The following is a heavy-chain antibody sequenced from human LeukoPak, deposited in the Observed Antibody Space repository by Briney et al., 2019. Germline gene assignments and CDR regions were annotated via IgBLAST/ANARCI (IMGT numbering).Heavy chain of an antibody. J-gene: IGHJ4*02. Sequence: GRALRLSCAPSGFTFDDFAMQSVRPAAGKGLEWVSGISWNSRSIRYAPHVTGRFTISRDNAKNSLYLQMNSLRAEDTALYYCARDMGYERYYFDYWGQGTLVTVSS. CDR2: ISWNSRSI. CDR1: GFTFDDFA. CDR3: ARDMGYERYYFDY. V-gene: IGHV3-9*01. D-gene: IGHD5-12*01.